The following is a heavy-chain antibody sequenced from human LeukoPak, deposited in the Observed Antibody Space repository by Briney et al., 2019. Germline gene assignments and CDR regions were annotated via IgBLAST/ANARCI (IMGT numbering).Heavy chain of an antibody. CDR3: ARDLYARLSSWYVSDAFDI. V-gene: IGHV4-34*01. J-gene: IGHJ3*02. CDR2: IYESGTT. D-gene: IGHD6-13*01. Sequence: SETLSLTCAVYGESLNSYYWSWVRQPPGEGLEWIGEIYESGTTEYNPSLKSRVTISMVPSKQQFSLSLSSVTAADTAVYYCARDLYARLSSWYVSDAFDIWGQGTMVTVSS. CDR1: GESLNSYY.